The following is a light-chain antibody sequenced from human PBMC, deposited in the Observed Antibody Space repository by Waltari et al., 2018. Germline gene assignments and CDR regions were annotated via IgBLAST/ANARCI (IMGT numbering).Light chain of an antibody. V-gene: IGLV2-11*01. CDR1: SSDVGGYNY. J-gene: IGLJ2*01. CDR2: DVS. Sequence: QSALTQPRSVSGSPGQSVTISCTGTSSDVGGYNYVSWYQRHPGKAPKLMIYDVSKRPSGVPDLVAGSKSGNTASLTISGLQAEDEADYYCCSYAGSYGVVFGVGTKLTVL. CDR3: CSYAGSYGVV.